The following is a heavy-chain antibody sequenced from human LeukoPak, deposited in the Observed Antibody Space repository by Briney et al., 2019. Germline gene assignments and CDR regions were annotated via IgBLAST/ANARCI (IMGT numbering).Heavy chain of an antibody. Sequence: ASVKVSCTASGGTFSSYAISWVRQAPGQGLEWMGRIIPIFGIANYAQKFQGRVTITADKSTSTAYMELSSLRPEDTAVYYCARARDSSGSDYFDYWGQGTLVTVSS. CDR2: IIPIFGIA. J-gene: IGHJ4*02. CDR3: ARARDSSGSDYFDY. V-gene: IGHV1-69*04. CDR1: GGTFSSYA. D-gene: IGHD3-22*01.